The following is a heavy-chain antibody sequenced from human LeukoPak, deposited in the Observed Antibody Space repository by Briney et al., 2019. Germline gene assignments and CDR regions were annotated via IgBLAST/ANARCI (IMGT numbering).Heavy chain of an antibody. V-gene: IGHV3-11*01. D-gene: IGHD3-10*01. CDR3: AKDRDGSGVDAFDI. CDR2: ISSSGSTI. Sequence: PGGSLRLSCAASGFTFSDYYMSWIRQAPGKGLEWVSYISSSGSTIYYADSVKGRFTISRDNAKNSLYLQMNSLRTEDTALYYCAKDRDGSGVDAFDIWGQGTMVTVSS. CDR1: GFTFSDYY. J-gene: IGHJ3*02.